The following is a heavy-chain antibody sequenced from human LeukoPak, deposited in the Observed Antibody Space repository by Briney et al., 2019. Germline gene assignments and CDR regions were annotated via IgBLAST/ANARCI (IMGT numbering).Heavy chain of an antibody. CDR1: GFTFSSYA. Sequence: GGSLRLSCAASGFTFSSYAMHWVRQAPGKGLEYVSAISSNGGSTYYANSVKGRFTISGDNSKNTLYLQMGSLRAEDMAVYYCAKDRRYGVYDWEPVDTLGQGALVTVSS. CDR2: ISSNGGST. V-gene: IGHV3-64*01. D-gene: IGHD5/OR15-5a*01. CDR3: AKDRRYGVYDWEPVDT. J-gene: IGHJ5*02.